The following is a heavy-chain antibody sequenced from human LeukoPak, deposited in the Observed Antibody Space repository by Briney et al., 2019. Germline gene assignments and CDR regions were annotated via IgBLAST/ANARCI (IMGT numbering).Heavy chain of an antibody. V-gene: IGHV1-2*02. CDR1: GYTFTSYG. CDR2: INPNSGGT. CDR3: ARGGIDYGIDY. J-gene: IGHJ4*02. Sequence: ASVKVSCKASGYTFTSYGISWVRQAPGQGLEWMGWINPNSGGTIYAQKFQGRLTMTRDTSISTAYMELSSLKSDDTAVYYCARGGIDYGIDYWGQGTLVTVSS. D-gene: IGHD4-17*01.